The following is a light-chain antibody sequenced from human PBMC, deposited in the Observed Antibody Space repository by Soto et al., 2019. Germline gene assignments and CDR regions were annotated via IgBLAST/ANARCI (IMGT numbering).Light chain of an antibody. J-gene: IGKJ2*01. CDR1: QGISTY. CDR3: QQSYRTPYT. V-gene: IGKV1-39*01. CDR2: AAS. Sequence: DIQMTQSPSSLSASVGDRVTITCRASQGISTYLIGYQQRQGNPPKILIYAASNLLSGVPSRFRGSGSGTDFTLTISSLQPEDVATYYCQQSYRTPYTFGQGTKLETK.